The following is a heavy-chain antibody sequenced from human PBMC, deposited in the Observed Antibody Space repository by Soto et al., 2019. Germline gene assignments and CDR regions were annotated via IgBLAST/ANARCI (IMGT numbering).Heavy chain of an antibody. CDR3: ARGRYCLTAICFPNWFDS. CDR1: GDSISTLDYF. J-gene: IGHJ5*01. Sequence: QVQLLESGPGLVKPSQTLSLNCSVSGDSISTLDYFWAWIREPPGQALEYIGYIYKSATTYYNPSIESRVAMSVDTSKSQFSLNVPSMTAADTAVYFCARGRYCLTAICFPNWFDSWRQGALVTVSS. D-gene: IGHD3-16*01. V-gene: IGHV4-30-4*01. CDR2: IYKSATT.